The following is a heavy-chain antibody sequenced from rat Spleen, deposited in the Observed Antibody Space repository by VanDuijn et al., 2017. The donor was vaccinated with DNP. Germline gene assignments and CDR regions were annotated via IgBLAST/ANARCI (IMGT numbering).Heavy chain of an antibody. V-gene: IGHV2-72*01. J-gene: IGHJ4*01. Sequence: QVQLKESGPGLVQPSQTLSLTCTVSGFSLTNIGVGWVRQPLGKGLVWMGTIWTSGRVNYNSSVQSRLSISRDTSKSQVFLKMNSLQPEDTGTYYCARHHTLGAMDAWGQGTSVTVSS. CDR2: IWTSGRV. D-gene: IGHD1-7*01. CDR3: ARHHTLGAMDA. CDR1: GFSLTNIG.